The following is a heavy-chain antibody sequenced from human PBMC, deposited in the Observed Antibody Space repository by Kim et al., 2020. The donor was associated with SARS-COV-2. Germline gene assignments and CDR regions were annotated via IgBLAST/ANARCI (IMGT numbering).Heavy chain of an antibody. CDR1: GGSFSGYY. CDR2: INHSGST. V-gene: IGHV4-34*01. Sequence: SETLSLTCAVYGGSFSGYYWSWIRQPPGKGLEWIGEINHSGSTNYNPSLKSRVTISVDTSKNQFSLKLSSVTAADTAVYYCARGRVVTVDFDYWGQGILLTVSS. D-gene: IGHD2-21*02. J-gene: IGHJ4*02. CDR3: ARGRVVTVDFDY.